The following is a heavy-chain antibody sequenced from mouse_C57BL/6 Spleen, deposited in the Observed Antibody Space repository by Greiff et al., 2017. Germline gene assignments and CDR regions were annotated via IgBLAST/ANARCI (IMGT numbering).Heavy chain of an antibody. CDR3: ARRGAPGTVDY. D-gene: IGHD3-3*01. CDR2: INPSTGGT. V-gene: IGHV1-42*01. J-gene: IGHJ2*01. Sequence: VQLKESGPELVKPGASVKISCKASGYSFTGYYMNWVKQSPEKSLEWIGEINPSTGGTTSNQKFKAKATLTVDKSSSTAYMQLKSLTSEDSAVYYCARRGAPGTVDYWGQGTTLTVSS. CDR1: GYSFTGYY.